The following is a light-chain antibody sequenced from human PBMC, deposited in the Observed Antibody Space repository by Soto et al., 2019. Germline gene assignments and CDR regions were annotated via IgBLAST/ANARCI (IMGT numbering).Light chain of an antibody. Sequence: DIQMTQSPSSLSASVGDRVTIACRASRDIGNDLGWYQQKPGGAPKRLISFASSLESGVPSRFSGSGSGTGFTLAISSLQPEDFATYYCLQYHSYPRTFGGGTKVEI. V-gene: IGKV1-17*01. CDR2: FAS. CDR3: LQYHSYPRT. CDR1: RDIGND. J-gene: IGKJ4*01.